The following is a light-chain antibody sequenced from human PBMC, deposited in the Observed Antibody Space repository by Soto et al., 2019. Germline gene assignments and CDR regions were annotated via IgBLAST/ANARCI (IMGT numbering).Light chain of an antibody. Sequence: QSVLTQPPSMSAAPGQTVTISCSGSSSNIGKNYVSWYQQLPGAAPKLLIYDDSNRPSGVPDRFSGSRSGTSASLAITGLQADDEADYYCQSFDSSLSADVFGTGTKLTVL. CDR1: SSNIGKNY. J-gene: IGLJ1*01. CDR2: DDS. CDR3: QSFDSSLSADV. V-gene: IGLV1-40*01.